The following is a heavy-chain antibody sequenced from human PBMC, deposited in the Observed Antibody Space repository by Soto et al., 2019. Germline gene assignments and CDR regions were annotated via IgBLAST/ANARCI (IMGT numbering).Heavy chain of an antibody. V-gene: IGHV3-33*01. CDR2: IWYDGSNK. D-gene: IGHD2-15*01. CDR1: GFTFSSDA. J-gene: IGHJ6*02. Sequence: QVQLVESGGGVVQPGRSLRLSCAASGFTFSSDAMHWVRQAPGKGLEWMAIIWYDGSNKYYADSVKGRFTISRDNSKNTLYLQMNSLRAEDTAVYYCAREPGGSRSFNFCMDVWGQGTTVTVSS. CDR3: AREPGGSRSFNFCMDV.